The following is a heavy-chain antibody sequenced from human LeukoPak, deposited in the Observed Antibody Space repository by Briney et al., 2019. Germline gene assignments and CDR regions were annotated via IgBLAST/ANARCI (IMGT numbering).Heavy chain of an antibody. CDR1: GGSFSGYY. V-gene: IGHV4-34*01. Sequence: PSETLSLTCAVYGGSFSGYYWSWIRQPPGKGLEWIGEINHSGSTSYNPSLKSRVTISVDTSKNQFSLKLSSVTAADTAVYYCARDIMVRGVIKRSGMDVWGKGTTVTVSS. CDR2: INHSGST. J-gene: IGHJ6*04. D-gene: IGHD3-10*01. CDR3: ARDIMVRGVIKRSGMDV.